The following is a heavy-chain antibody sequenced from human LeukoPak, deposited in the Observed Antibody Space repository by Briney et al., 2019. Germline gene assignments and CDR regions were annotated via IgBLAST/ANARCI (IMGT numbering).Heavy chain of an antibody. CDR1: GFAFINYG. J-gene: IGHJ5*02. Sequence: PGGSLRLSCAASGFAFINYGMSWVRQAPGKGLEWVSSISGSGGSTYYADSVKGRFTISRDNSKNTLYLQMKSLRAEDTAVYYCAKHPSSWYWLGLPTGRNWFDPWGQGTLVTVSS. CDR2: ISGSGGST. CDR3: AKHPSSWYWLGLPTGRNWFDP. V-gene: IGHV3-23*01. D-gene: IGHD6-13*01.